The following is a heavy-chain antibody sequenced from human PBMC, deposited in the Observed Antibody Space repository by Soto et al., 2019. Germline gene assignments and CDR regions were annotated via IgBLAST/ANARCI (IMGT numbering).Heavy chain of an antibody. CDR3: ARSHDYGGNAGWFDP. CDR1: GGSISSYY. CDR2: IYYSGST. D-gene: IGHD4-17*01. V-gene: IGHV4-59*08. Sequence: SETLSLTCTVSGGSISSYYWSWIRQPPGKGLEWIGYIYYSGSTNYNPSLKSRVTISVDTSKNQFSLKLSSVTAADTAVYYCARSHDYGGNAGWFDPWGQGTLVTLSS. J-gene: IGHJ5*02.